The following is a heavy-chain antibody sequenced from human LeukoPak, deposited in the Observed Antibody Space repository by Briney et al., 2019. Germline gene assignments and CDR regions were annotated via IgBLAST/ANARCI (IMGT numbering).Heavy chain of an antibody. CDR3: ARALAAAGTGFDY. V-gene: IGHV1-46*01. CDR2: INPSGGST. CDR1: GYTFTSYY. J-gene: IGHJ4*02. D-gene: IGHD6-13*01. Sequence: ASVTVSCKASGYTFTSYYMHWMRQAPGQGLEWMGIINPSGGSTSYAQKFQGRVTMTRDMSTSTVYMELSSLRSEDTAVYYCARALAAAGTGFDYWGQGTLVTVSS.